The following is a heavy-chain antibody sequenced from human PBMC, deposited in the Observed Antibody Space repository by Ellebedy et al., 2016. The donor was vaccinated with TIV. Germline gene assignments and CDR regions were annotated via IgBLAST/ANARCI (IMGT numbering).Heavy chain of an antibody. CDR1: GFTFSSYA. V-gene: IGHV3-21*01. D-gene: IGHD3-10*01. CDR2: ISSTSTYI. Sequence: GESLKISCAASGFTFSSYAMSWVRQAPGKGLEWVASISSTSTYIYYADSVKGRFTISRDNSKNTLYLQMNSLRAEDTAVYYCARDGHYYDSGSYSVYGMDVWGQGTRVSVSS. J-gene: IGHJ6*02. CDR3: ARDGHYYDSGSYSVYGMDV.